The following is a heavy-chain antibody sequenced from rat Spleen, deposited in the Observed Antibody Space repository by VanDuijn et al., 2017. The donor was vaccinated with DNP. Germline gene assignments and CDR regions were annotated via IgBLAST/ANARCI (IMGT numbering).Heavy chain of an antibody. J-gene: IGHJ2*01. CDR1: GFIFNNYW. Sequence: EVQLVESGGDLVQPGGSLKLSCVASGFIFNNYWMSWIRQVPGKELEWISSIFMTIDSTYYPDSVKGRFTISRDNGKSTLYLQGDSLRSEDTATYYCTRRTPSVALDYWGHGVMVTVSS. V-gene: IGHV5-31*01. D-gene: IGHD1-12*01. CDR2: IFMTIDST. CDR3: TRRTPSVALDY.